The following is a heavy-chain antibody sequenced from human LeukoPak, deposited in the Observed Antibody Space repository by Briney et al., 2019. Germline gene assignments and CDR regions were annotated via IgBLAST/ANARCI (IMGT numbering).Heavy chain of an antibody. CDR2: IYYSGST. J-gene: IGHJ4*02. CDR1: GGSISSYY. CDR3: AREGGAPGLFDY. D-gene: IGHD3-16*01. V-gene: IGHV4-59*01. Sequence: PSETLSLTCTVSGGSISSYYWSWIRQPPGKGLEWIGYIYYSGSTNYNPSLKSRVTISVDTSKNQFSLKLSSVTAADTAVYYCAREGGAPGLFDYWGQGTLVTVS.